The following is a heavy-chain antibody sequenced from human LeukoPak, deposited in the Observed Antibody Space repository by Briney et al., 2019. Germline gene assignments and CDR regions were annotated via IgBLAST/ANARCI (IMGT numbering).Heavy chain of an antibody. D-gene: IGHD5-12*01. CDR3: AREGGYDQIDY. CDR2: IYYSGST. V-gene: IGHV4-59*12. J-gene: IGHJ4*02. Sequence: SQTLSLTCTVSGGSISSYYWSWIRQPPGKGLEWIGYIYYSGSTNYNPSLKSRVTISVDTSKNQFSLKLSSVTAADTAVYYCAREGGYDQIDYWGQGTLVTVSS. CDR1: GGSISSYY.